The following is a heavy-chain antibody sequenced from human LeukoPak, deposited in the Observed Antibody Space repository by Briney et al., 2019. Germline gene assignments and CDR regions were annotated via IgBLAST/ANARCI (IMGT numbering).Heavy chain of an antibody. V-gene: IGHV3-53*01. CDR3: ARDDRIAVAGRDYYGMDV. D-gene: IGHD6-19*01. CDR2: IYSGGST. CDR1: GFTVSSNY. Sequence: GGSLRLSCAASGFTVSSNYMSWVRQAPGKGLEWVSVIYSGGSTYYADSVKGRFTISRDNSKNTLYLQMNSLRAEDTAVYYCARDDRIAVAGRDYYGMDVWGQGTTVTVSS. J-gene: IGHJ6*02.